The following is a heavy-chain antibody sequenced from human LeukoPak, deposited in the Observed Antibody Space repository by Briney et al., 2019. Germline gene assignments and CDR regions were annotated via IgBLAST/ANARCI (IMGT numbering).Heavy chain of an antibody. Sequence: SETLSLTCTVSGGSISSYSWSWSRQPAGKGLEWIGRIYTTGSTNYNPSLNSRVTMSVDTSKNQFPLRLSSVTAADTAVYYCARTSPDRAFDIWGQGTMVTVSS. CDR2: IYTTGST. D-gene: IGHD3-22*01. CDR1: GGSISSYS. V-gene: IGHV4-4*07. CDR3: ARTSPDRAFDI. J-gene: IGHJ3*02.